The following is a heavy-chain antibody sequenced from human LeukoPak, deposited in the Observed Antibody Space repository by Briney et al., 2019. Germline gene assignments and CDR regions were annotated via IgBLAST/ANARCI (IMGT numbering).Heavy chain of an antibody. CDR3: ARALRWSRDFDY. CDR1: GYTFTGYY. V-gene: IGHV1-2*02. CDR2: INPNSGGT. Sequence: AAVKVSCKASGYTFTGYYMHWVRQAPGQGLEWMGWINPNSGGTNYAQKFQGRVTMTRDTSISTAYMELSRLRSEDTAVYYCARALRWSRDFDYWGQGTLVTVSS. D-gene: IGHD4-23*01. J-gene: IGHJ4*02.